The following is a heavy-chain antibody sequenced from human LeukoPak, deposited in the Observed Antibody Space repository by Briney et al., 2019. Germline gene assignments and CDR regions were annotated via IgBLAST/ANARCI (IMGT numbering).Heavy chain of an antibody. CDR3: ARGQTYSGRIFDY. Sequence: SQTLSLTCAISGDSVSSNTAAWNWNRQSPSRDLEWLGRTYYRSKWYSDFAEYVISRITIESDTSKNQFSLQLNSVTADTTAVYFCARGQTYSGRIFDYWGQGTLVTVSS. V-gene: IGHV6-1*01. CDR2: TYYRSKWYS. D-gene: IGHD1-26*01. J-gene: IGHJ4*02. CDR1: GDSVSSNTAA.